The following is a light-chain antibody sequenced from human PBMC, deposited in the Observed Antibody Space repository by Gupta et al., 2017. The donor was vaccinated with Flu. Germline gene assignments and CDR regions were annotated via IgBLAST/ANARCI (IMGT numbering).Light chain of an antibody. CDR3: QQEYLSPRT. CDR1: QSVNYKY. J-gene: IGKJ1*01. Sequence: CPGESGTRSCRARQSVNYKYLAWYRQKPGQAPRLLIYDASSRANGVPDRFSGSGSGTEFTLTISGREPEDFAVYYCQQEYLSPRTFGQGTKVEI. V-gene: IGKV3-20*01. CDR2: DAS.